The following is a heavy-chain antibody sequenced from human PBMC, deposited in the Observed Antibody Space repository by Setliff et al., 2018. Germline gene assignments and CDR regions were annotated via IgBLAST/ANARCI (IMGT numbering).Heavy chain of an antibody. J-gene: IGHJ4*02. CDR3: ARDRKSSPEHYYFDY. CDR2: ISDNNGNT. CDR1: GGSFNNYP. Sequence: ASVKVSCKASGGSFNNYPISWVRQAPGHGLEWMGWISDNNGNTNYAKSFQGRVTMNTDTSTSTAYMELGSLTSDDTAVYYCARDRKSSPEHYYFDYWGQGTLVTVSS. V-gene: IGHV1-18*01.